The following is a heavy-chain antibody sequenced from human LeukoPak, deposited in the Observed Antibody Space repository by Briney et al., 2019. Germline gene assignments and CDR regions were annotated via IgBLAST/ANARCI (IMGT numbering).Heavy chain of an antibody. V-gene: IGHV3-48*04. CDR2: ISSSSSTI. CDR1: GFTFSSYS. D-gene: IGHD2-2*01. CDR3: ARVGVPGGFDY. J-gene: IGHJ4*02. Sequence: GGSLRLSYAASGFTFSSYSMNWVRQAPGKGLEWVSYISSSSSTIYYADSVKGRFTISRDNAKNSLYLQMNSLRAEDTAVYYCARVGVPGGFDYWGQGTLVTVSS.